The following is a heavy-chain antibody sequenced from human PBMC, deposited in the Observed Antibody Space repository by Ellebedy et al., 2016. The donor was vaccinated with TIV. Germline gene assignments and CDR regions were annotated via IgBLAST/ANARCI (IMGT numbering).Heavy chain of an antibody. J-gene: IGHJ4*02. D-gene: IGHD2-15*01. CDR1: GFTFSNYN. CDR3: AREWWAGG. Sequence: GESLKISXAASGFTFSNYNMNWVRQAPGKGLEWVSYISSTGSTRYYADSVRGRFTISRDNAKNSLYLQMNSLRDVDTAVYYCAREWWAGGWGQGTLVTVSS. V-gene: IGHV3-48*02. CDR2: ISSTGSTR.